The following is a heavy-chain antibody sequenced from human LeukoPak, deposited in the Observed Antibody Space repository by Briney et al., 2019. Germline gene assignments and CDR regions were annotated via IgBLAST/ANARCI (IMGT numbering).Heavy chain of an antibody. CDR2: ISGSGGST. D-gene: IGHD1-26*01. V-gene: IGHV3-23*01. Sequence: GSLRLSCAASGFTFSSYAMSWVRQAPGKGLEWVSGISGSGGSTYYADSVKGRFTISRDNSKNTLYLQMNSLRAEDTAVYYCAKRSPGRSGFGYWGQGTLVTVSS. CDR3: AKRSPGRSGFGY. J-gene: IGHJ4*02. CDR1: GFTFSSYA.